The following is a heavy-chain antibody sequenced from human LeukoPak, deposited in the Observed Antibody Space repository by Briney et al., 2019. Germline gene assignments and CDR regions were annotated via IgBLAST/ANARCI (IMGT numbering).Heavy chain of an antibody. Sequence: SETLSLTCTVSGGSISSSSYYWGWIRQPPGKGLEWIGSIYYSGSTYYNPSLKSRVTISVDASKNQFSLKLSSVTAADTAVYYCARDRHSSSWPGVSRYYYMDVWGKGTTVTVSS. J-gene: IGHJ6*03. CDR1: GGSISSSSYY. D-gene: IGHD6-13*01. V-gene: IGHV4-39*07. CDR3: ARDRHSSSWPGVSRYYYMDV. CDR2: IYYSGST.